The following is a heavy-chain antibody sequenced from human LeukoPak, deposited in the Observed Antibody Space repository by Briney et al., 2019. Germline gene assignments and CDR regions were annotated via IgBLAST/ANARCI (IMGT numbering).Heavy chain of an antibody. CDR1: GFTFSNYA. J-gene: IGHJ4*02. CDR3: AENYGSEIPRDYFDY. CDR2: ISRTGGST. D-gene: IGHD3-10*01. V-gene: IGHV3-23*01. Sequence: GGSLRLSCVASGFTFSNYAMSWVRQAPGKGLEWVSAISRTGGSTYYADSVKGRFTISRDNSKNTLYLQMNSLRAEDTAVYYCAENYGSEIPRDYFDYWGQGTLVTVSS.